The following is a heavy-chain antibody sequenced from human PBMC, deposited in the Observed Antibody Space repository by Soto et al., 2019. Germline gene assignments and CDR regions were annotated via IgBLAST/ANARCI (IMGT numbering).Heavy chain of an antibody. D-gene: IGHD1-26*01. CDR2: INPDGNTR. CDR1: GVTFSNYW. J-gene: IGHJ4*02. CDR3: ARVGVGAYHFDD. V-gene: IGHV3-74*01. Sequence: EVQLVESGGALVQPGGPLTLSCAASGVTFSNYWMHWVRQAPGKGLVWVSRINPDGNTRSYADSVKGRFTISRDNAENTLYLQMNSLRAEDTAVYYCARVGVGAYHFDDCGQGTLVTVSS.